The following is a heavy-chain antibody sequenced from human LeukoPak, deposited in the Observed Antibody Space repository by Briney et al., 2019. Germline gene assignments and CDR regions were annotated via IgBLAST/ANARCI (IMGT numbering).Heavy chain of an antibody. Sequence: GGSLRLSCAAPGFTLSNSVLQWVRQAPGKGLEWVAIIWYDGSNTYYADSVKGRFTISRDNSKNTLNLQINSLRGGDTAVYYCAMKRVAVPGVVVFDSWGQGTLVTVSS. V-gene: IGHV3-33*01. CDR1: GFTLSNSV. J-gene: IGHJ4*02. CDR3: AMKRVAVPGVVVFDS. CDR2: IWYDGSNT. D-gene: IGHD6-19*01.